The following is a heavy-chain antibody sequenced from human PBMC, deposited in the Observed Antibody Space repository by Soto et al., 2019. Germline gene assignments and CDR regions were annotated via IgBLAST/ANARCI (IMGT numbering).Heavy chain of an antibody. V-gene: IGHV1-69*01. D-gene: IGHD6-19*01. CDR1: GGTFSSYA. J-gene: IGHJ6*02. CDR3: ALSPGIAVAGRHGMDV. Sequence: QVQLVQSGAEVKKPGSSVKVSCKASGGTFSSYAISWVRQAPGQGLEWMGGIIPIFGTANDAQKFQGRVTITADESTSTADLELSSLRSEDTAVYYCALSPGIAVAGRHGMDVCGLGSTVTVSS. CDR2: IIPIFGTA.